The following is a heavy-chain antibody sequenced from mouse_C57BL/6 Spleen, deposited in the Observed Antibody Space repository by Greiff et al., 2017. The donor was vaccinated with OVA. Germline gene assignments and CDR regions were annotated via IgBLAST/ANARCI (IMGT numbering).Heavy chain of an antibody. CDR1: GYSFTSYY. J-gene: IGHJ2*01. CDR2: IYPGSGNT. D-gene: IGHD3-3*01. V-gene: IGHV1-66*01. Sequence: QVQLQQSGPELVKPGASVKISCKASGYSFTSYYIHWVKQRPGQGLDWIGWIYPGSGNTKYNEKFKGKATLTADTSSSTAYMQLSSLTSEDSAVYYCAREGLTEGFDYGGQGTTLTVSS. CDR3: AREGLTEGFDY.